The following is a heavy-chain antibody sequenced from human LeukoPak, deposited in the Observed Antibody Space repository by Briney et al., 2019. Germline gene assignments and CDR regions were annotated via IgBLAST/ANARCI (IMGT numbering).Heavy chain of an antibody. CDR3: ARDLRDCSDDYCYPYYFDS. CDR2: IYFSGST. CDR1: GGSISSTSNW. D-gene: IGHD2-21*02. V-gene: IGHV4-4*02. J-gene: IGHJ4*02. Sequence: SETLSLTCAVSGGSISSTSNWWSWVRQPPGKGLEWIGEIYFSGSTTYNPSLKSRLSMSVDKSKNQFSLKLNSVTAADTAVYYRARDLRDCSDDYCYPYYFDSWGQGTLVTVSS.